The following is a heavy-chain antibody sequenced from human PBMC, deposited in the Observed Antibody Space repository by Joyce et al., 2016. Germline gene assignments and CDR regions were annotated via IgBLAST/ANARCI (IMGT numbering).Heavy chain of an antibody. CDR2: IIPFLGAA. Sequence: QVLLVQSEAAVKRPGSSLRVSCKSSGGDFSNYTVNWVRQAPGQRLEWMGGIIPFLGAAKYAEDFQGRVTLTADQSTRTAYLELSSLTSADTAVYYCARGGTSSDHYFFYTLDVWGPGTTVIVSS. CDR3: ARGGTSSDHYFFYTLDV. J-gene: IGHJ6*02. CDR1: GGDFSNYT. V-gene: IGHV1-69*12. D-gene: IGHD1-14*01.